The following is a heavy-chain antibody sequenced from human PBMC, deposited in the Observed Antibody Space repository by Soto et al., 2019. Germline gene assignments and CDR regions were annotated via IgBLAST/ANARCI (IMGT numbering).Heavy chain of an antibody. Sequence: QITLKESGPTLVNPTQTLTLTCTFSGFSLSTSRVGVGWIRQPPGKALEWLAIIYWDDDKRYSPSLESRLAITKDTSKNQVVLTMTNLDPVDTATYYCAHIMITCGGVTALDAFDFWGQGTMVTVSS. D-gene: IGHD3-16*01. CDR3: AHIMITCGGVTALDAFDF. J-gene: IGHJ3*01. CDR1: GFSLSTSRVG. CDR2: IYWDDDK. V-gene: IGHV2-5*02.